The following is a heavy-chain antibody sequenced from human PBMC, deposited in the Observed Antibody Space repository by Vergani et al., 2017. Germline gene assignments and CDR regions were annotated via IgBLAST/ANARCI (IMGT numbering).Heavy chain of an antibody. J-gene: IGHJ4*02. CDR3: ARDRSAMGFDS. Sequence: EVQLLESGGGSVQPGESLRLSCVASGFRFREHGMNWVRQAPGKGLEWVSVIFGGGTTYSADSVRGRFTISRDNSQNTVYLEMNNLRVEDTGVYYCARDRSAMGFDSWGQGTLITVSS. D-gene: IGHD5-18*01. CDR2: IFGGGTT. CDR1: GFRFREHG. V-gene: IGHV3-66*02.